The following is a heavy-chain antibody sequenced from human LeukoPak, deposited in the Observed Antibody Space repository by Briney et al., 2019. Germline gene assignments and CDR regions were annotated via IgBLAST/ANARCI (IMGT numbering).Heavy chain of an antibody. J-gene: IGHJ4*02. V-gene: IGHV4-39*07. CDR1: GGSISSSSYY. CDR2: IYYSGST. Sequence: SETLSLTCTVSGGSISSSSYYWGWIRQPPGKGLEWIGSIYYSGSTNYNPSLKSRVTISVDTSKNQFSLKLSSVTAADTAVYYCARGGRVYSNNLAFDYWGQGTLVTVSS. D-gene: IGHD6-13*01. CDR3: ARGGRVYSNNLAFDY.